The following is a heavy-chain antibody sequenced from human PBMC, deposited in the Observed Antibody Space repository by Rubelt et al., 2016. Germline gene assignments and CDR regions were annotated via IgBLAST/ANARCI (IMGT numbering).Heavy chain of an antibody. CDR2: ISAYNGNT. J-gene: IGHJ5*02. D-gene: IGHD3-16*02. Sequence: QVQLVQSGAEVKKPGASVKVSCKASGYTFTSYGISWVRQAPGQGLEWMGWISAYNGNTNYAQKHQGRVTMTTDTSTSTAYMGLRSLRSDDTAVYYCARVMITFGGVIEVGWFDPWGQGTLVTVSS. CDR1: GYTFTSYG. CDR3: ARVMITFGGVIEVGWFDP. V-gene: IGHV1-18*01.